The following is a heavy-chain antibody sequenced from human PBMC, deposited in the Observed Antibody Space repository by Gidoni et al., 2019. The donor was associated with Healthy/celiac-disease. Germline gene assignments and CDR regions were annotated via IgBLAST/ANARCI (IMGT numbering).Heavy chain of an antibody. D-gene: IGHD6-13*01. CDR2: INHSGST. CDR1: GGSFSGYY. V-gene: IGHV4-34*01. Sequence: QVQLQQWGAGLLKPSETLSPTCAVYGGSFSGYYWSWIRKPPGKGLEWIGEINHSGSTNYNPSLKSRVTISVDTSKNQFSLKLSSVTAADTAVYYCARRGIAAAGDPFDYWGQGTLVTVSS. CDR3: ARRGIAAAGDPFDY. J-gene: IGHJ4*02.